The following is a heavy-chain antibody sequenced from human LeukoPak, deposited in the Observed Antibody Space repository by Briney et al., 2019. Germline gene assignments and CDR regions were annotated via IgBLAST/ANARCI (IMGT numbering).Heavy chain of an antibody. Sequence: GGSLRLSCAASQFTFSNYWMSWVRQAPGKGLEWVANIKQDGSEIYYVDSVKGRFTISRDNAKNTLYLLMNSLRAEDTAVYYCASLFLCYGCSSSSDSFDIWGQGTMVTVSS. D-gene: IGHD6-6*01. CDR1: QFTFSNYW. CDR3: ASLFLCYGCSSSSDSFDI. V-gene: IGHV3-7*01. J-gene: IGHJ3*02. CDR2: IKQDGSEI.